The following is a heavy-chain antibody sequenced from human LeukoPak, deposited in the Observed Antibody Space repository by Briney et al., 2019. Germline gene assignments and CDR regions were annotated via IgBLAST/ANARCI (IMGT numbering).Heavy chain of an antibody. D-gene: IGHD3-10*01. CDR2: IRYDGSNK. V-gene: IGHV3-30*02. CDR1: GFTFRSYG. Sequence: GRSLRLSCAASGFTFRSYGMHWVRQAPGKGLEWVAFIRYDGSNKYYADSVKGRFTISRDNSKNTLYLQMNSLRAEDTAVYYCAKDAVSYYYGSGSSAFDYWGQGTLVTVSS. CDR3: AKDAVSYYYGSGSSAFDY. J-gene: IGHJ4*02.